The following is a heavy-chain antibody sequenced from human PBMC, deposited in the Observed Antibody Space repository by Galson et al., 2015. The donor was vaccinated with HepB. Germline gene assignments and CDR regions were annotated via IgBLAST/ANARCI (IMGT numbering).Heavy chain of an antibody. CDR3: TRQHDSSGYYPY. J-gene: IGHJ4*02. D-gene: IGHD3-22*01. CDR2: ITPFFGSE. Sequence: SVKASCKASGGTFSTHTLSWVRQAPGQGLEWMGGITPFFGSENYAQKFQGRVTITADESTSTTYMEVRRLRSEDTALYYCTRQHDSSGYYPYWGQGTLVTVSS. V-gene: IGHV1-69*13. CDR1: GGTFSTHT.